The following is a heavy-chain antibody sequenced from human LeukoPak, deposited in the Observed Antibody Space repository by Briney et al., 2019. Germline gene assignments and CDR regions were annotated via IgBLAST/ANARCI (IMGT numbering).Heavy chain of an antibody. Sequence: GGSLRLSCAASGFTFSNCGMHWVRQTPGKGLEWVAVISHDGTNKQYADSVEGRFTISRDNSKNTLDLQMNGLRDEDTAVYFCAKDEKDGTDVWGQGTTVTVSS. J-gene: IGHJ6*02. CDR2: ISHDGTNK. CDR1: GFTFSNCG. V-gene: IGHV3-30*18. CDR3: AKDEKDGTDV.